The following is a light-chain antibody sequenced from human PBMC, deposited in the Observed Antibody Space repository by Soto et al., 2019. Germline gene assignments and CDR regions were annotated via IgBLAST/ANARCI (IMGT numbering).Light chain of an antibody. CDR2: LGS. CDR1: QTLLHSNGYNY. CDR3: MQALQSPLT. V-gene: IGKV2-28*01. J-gene: IGKJ2*01. Sequence: DIVMTQSPLSLPVTPGEPASISCGSSQTLLHSNGYNYLDWYLQKPGQSPQLLNYLGSNRASGVPDRFSGSGSGTDFTLKISRVEAEDVGVYYCMQALQSPLTFGQGTKLEIK.